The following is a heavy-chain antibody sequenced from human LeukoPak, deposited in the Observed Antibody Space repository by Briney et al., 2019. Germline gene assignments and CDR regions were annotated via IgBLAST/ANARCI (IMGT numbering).Heavy chain of an antibody. CDR2: IWYDGSNT. V-gene: IGHV3-33*01. D-gene: IGHD1/OR15-1a*01. CDR3: GREGSSRTVDY. CDR1: GFTFSSYG. Sequence: PGGSLRLSCETSGFTFSSYGMHWVRQAPGKGLQWVAVIWYDGSNTYYADSVKGRFTFSRDSSKNTVYLQMDRLRADDTAVYYCGREGSSRTVDYWGQGTLVTVSS. J-gene: IGHJ4*02.